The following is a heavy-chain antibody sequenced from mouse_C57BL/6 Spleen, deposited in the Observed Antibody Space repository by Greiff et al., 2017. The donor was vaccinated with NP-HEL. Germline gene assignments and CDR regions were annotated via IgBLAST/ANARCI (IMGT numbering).Heavy chain of an antibody. CDR1: GYAFTPYL. D-gene: IGHD2-1*01. V-gene: IGHV1-54*01. CDR2: INPGSGGT. CDR3: ARGDYGNSVDY. Sequence: QVQLQQSGAELVRPGTSVKVSCKASGYAFTPYLIEWVQQRPGQGLEWIGVINPGSGGTNSNEKFTGKATLTAAKSSSTAYMQLSSLTSENSAVYFCARGDYGNSVDYWGQGTTLTVSS. J-gene: IGHJ2*01.